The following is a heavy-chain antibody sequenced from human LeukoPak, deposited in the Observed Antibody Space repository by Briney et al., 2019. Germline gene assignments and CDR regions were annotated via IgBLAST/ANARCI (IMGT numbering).Heavy chain of an antibody. V-gene: IGHV3-66*04. CDR3: ARLTPKDYFYY. J-gene: IGHJ4*02. Sequence: GGSLRLSCAASGFTVSSNCMNWVRQAPGKGLEWVSVIYSGDTTYYTDSVKGRFTISRDNSKNTLYLQMNSLRAEDTAVYYCARLTPKDYFYYWGQGTLVTVSS. CDR1: GFTVSSNC. CDR2: IYSGDTT.